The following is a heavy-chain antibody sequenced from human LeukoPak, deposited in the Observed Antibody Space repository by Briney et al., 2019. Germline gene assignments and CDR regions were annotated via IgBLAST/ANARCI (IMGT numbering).Heavy chain of an antibody. CDR2: ISSSSSYI. J-gene: IGHJ5*02. Sequence: GGSLRLSCAASGFTFSSYSMNWVRQAPGKGLEWVSSISSSSSYIYYADSVKGRFTISRDNAKNSLYLQMNSLRAEDTAVYYCVRDNIAGFGELEAYNWFDPWGQGTLVTVSP. CDR1: GFTFSSYS. D-gene: IGHD3-10*01. CDR3: VRDNIAGFGELEAYNWFDP. V-gene: IGHV3-21*01.